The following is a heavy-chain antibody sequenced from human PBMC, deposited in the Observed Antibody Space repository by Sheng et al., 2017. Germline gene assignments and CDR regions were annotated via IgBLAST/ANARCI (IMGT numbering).Heavy chain of an antibody. CDR3: AKPMDSSCSSTSCYYYYGMDV. Sequence: SGAEVKKPGSSVKVSCKASGGTFSSYAISWVRQAPGQGLEWMGGIIPIFGTANYAQKFQGRVTITADESTSTAYMELSSLRSEDTAVYYCAKPMDSSCSSTSCYYYYGMDVWGQGTTVTVSS. D-gene: IGHD2-2*01. V-gene: IGHV1-69*01. CDR2: IIPIFGTA. CDR1: GGTFSSYA. J-gene: IGHJ6*02.